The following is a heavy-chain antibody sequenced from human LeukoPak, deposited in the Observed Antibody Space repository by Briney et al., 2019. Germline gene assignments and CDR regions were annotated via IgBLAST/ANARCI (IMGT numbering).Heavy chain of an antibody. D-gene: IGHD1-26*01. CDR1: GFTFSNYW. CDR3: SRGGPYHGFDI. J-gene: IGHJ3*02. V-gene: IGHV3-74*01. CDR2: INSDGSNT. Sequence: GGSLRLSCAASGFTFSNYWMHWVRQAPGKGLVWVSRINSDGSNTIYADSVKGRFTFSRGNAKNTLYLQMNSLRAEDTAVYYCSRGGPYHGFDIWGQGTMVTVSS.